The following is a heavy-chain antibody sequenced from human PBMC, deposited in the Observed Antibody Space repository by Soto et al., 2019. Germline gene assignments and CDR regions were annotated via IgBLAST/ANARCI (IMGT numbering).Heavy chain of an antibody. Sequence: DVQLVESGGGLIQPGESLRLSCGAFGFTISGKKYVAWVRQAPEKGLEWVSALYDIDGSFYADSVKGRFTTSSDSSKTTVYLQMNDLRPDDTAVYYCATWHEREHAYDVGGLGTTVTVS. D-gene: IGHD1-1*01. V-gene: IGHV3-53*01. CDR1: GFTISGKKY. CDR3: ATWHEREHAYDV. J-gene: IGHJ3*01. CDR2: LYDIDGS.